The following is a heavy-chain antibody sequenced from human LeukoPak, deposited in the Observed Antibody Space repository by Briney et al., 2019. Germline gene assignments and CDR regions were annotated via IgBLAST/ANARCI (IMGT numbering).Heavy chain of an antibody. CDR3: ARVRAWDEISGAIPEYFDY. CDR2: IKPKSGAT. J-gene: IGHJ4*02. V-gene: IGHV1-2*02. Sequence: ASVKVSCKASGYTFTGHFMNWVREAPEQGPEWMGWIKPKSGATAYAQKFQGRVTITRDTAIHTAYFELISLTSDDTAVYHCARVRAWDEISGAIPEYFDYWGQGTLITVSS. D-gene: IGHD3-3*01. CDR1: GYTFTGHF.